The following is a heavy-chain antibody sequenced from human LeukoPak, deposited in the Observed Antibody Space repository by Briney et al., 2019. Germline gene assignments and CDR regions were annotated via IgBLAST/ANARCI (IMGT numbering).Heavy chain of an antibody. CDR3: EIHPSSSWYYFDY. V-gene: IGHV4-34*01. CDR1: GGSFSGYY. J-gene: IGHJ4*02. CDR2: INHSGSI. D-gene: IGHD6-13*01. Sequence: SETLSLTCAVFGGSFSGYYWSWVRQPPGKGLEWIGEINHSGSIKFNPSLKSRVIISVDTSKNQLSLQLSSVTAADTAVYYCEIHPSSSWYYFDYWGQGTLVTVSS.